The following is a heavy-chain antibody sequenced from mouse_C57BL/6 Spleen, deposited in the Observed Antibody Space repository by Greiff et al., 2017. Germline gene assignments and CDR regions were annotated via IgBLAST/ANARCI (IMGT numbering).Heavy chain of an antibody. CDR1: GFTFTDYY. V-gene: IGHV7-3*01. J-gene: IGHJ4*01. Sequence: EVMLVESGGGLVQPGGSLSLSCAASGFTFTDYYMSWVRQPPGKALEWLGFIRNKANGYTTEYSASVKGRFTISRDNSQSILYLQMNALRAEDSATYYCARYRTYYSNYDAMDYWGQGTSVTVSS. CDR2: IRNKANGYTT. D-gene: IGHD2-5*01. CDR3: ARYRTYYSNYDAMDY.